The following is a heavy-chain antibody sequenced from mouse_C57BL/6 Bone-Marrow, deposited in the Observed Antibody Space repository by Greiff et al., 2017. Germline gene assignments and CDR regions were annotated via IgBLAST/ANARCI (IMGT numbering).Heavy chain of an antibody. J-gene: IGHJ3*01. CDR2: IYPRSGNT. Sequence: QVQLQQSGAELARPGASVKLSCKASGYTFTSYGISWVKQRTGQGLEWIGEIYPRSGNTYYNEKFKGKATLTADKSSSTAYMWLRSLTSEDSAVYFCARFYYDYDGFAYWGQGTLVTVSA. CDR1: GYTFTSYG. D-gene: IGHD2-4*01. CDR3: ARFYYDYDGFAY. V-gene: IGHV1-81*01.